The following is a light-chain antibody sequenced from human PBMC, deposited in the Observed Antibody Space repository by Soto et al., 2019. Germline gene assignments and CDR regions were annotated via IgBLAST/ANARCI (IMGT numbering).Light chain of an antibody. V-gene: IGKV3-20*01. J-gene: IGKJ2*01. CDR1: QSVSSSY. CDR3: QQYGRSPPFT. Sequence: ELVLTQSPGTLSLSPGERATLSCRASQSVSSSYLAWYQQKPGQAPRLLIYGASNRATGIPDRFSGSGSGTDFTLTISRLEPEDFAVYFCQQYGRSPPFTFGQGTTVEIK. CDR2: GAS.